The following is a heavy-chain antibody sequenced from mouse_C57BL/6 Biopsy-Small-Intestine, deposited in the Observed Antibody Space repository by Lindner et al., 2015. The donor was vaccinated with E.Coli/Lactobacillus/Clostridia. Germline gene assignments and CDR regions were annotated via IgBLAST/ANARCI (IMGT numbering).Heavy chain of an antibody. V-gene: IGHV1-81*01. CDR1: GYTFTSYG. D-gene: IGHD4-1*01. CDR3: ARELGWYAMDY. CDR2: IYPRSGNT. J-gene: IGHJ4*01. Sequence: VQLQESGAELARPGASVKLSCKASGYTFTSYGINWVKQRTGQGLEWIGEIYPRSGNTYYNEKFKGKATLTADKSSSTAYMELRSLTSEDSAVYFCARELGWYAMDYWGQGTSVTVSS.